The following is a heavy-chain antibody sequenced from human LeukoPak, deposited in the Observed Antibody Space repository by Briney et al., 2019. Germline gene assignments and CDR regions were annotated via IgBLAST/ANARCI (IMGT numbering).Heavy chain of an antibody. D-gene: IGHD3-9*01. Sequence: ASVKVSCKASGRTFSSYAIRWVRQAPGQGLEWMGRIIPIFGTANYAQKFQGRVTITTDESTSTAYMELSSLRSEDTAVYYCAREGGSRYFDFDWFDPWGQGTLVTVSS. CDR2: IIPIFGTA. J-gene: IGHJ5*02. CDR1: GRTFSSYA. V-gene: IGHV1-69*05. CDR3: AREGGSRYFDFDWFDP.